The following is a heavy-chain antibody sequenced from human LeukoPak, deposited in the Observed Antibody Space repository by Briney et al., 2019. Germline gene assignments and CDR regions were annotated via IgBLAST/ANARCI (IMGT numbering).Heavy chain of an antibody. CDR2: IYYSGST. CDR3: ARVPYYYDSSGYSYYFDY. D-gene: IGHD3-22*01. J-gene: IGHJ4*02. CDR1: GVSISSGGYY. V-gene: IGHV4-31*03. Sequence: SETLSLTCTVSGVSISSGGYYWSWIRQHPGKGLEWIGYIYYSGSTYYNPSLKSRVTISVDTSKNQFSLKLSSVTAADTAVYYCARVPYYYDSSGYSYYFDYWGQGTLVTVSS.